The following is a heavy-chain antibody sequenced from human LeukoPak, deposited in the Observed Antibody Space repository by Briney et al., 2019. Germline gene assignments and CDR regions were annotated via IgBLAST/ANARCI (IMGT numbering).Heavy chain of an antibody. CDR3: ARGYYDFWSGYSGDAFDI. J-gene: IGHJ3*02. V-gene: IGHV3-21*01. D-gene: IGHD3-3*01. CDR2: ISSSSSYI. CDR1: GFTFSNAW. Sequence: GGSLRLSCAASGFTFSNAWMSWVRQAPGKGLEWVSSISSSSSYIYYADSVKGRFTISRDNAKNSLYLQMNSLRAEDTAVYYCARGYYDFWSGYSGDAFDIWGQGTMVTVSS.